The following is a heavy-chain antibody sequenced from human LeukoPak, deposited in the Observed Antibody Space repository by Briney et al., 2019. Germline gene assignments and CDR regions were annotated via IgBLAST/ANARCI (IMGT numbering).Heavy chain of an antibody. J-gene: IGHJ6*02. CDR3: ARGQGSTSIAVYYYYGMDV. D-gene: IGHD2-2*01. Sequence: PSETLSLTCTVSGGSISSYYWSWIRQPPGKGLEWIGYIYYSGSTNYNPSLKSRVTISVDTSKNQFSLKLSSVTAADTAVYYCARGQGSTSIAVYYYYGMDVWGQGTTVTVSS. CDR1: GGSISSYY. CDR2: IYYSGST. V-gene: IGHV4-59*08.